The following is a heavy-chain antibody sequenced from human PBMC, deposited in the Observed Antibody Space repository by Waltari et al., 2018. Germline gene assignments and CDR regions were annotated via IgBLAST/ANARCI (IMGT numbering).Heavy chain of an antibody. D-gene: IGHD2-15*01. Sequence: QVQLVQSGAEVKKPGSSVKVSCKASGGTFSSYAISWVRQAPGQGLEWMGGIIPSFGTANYAQKFQGRVTITADEATSTAYRELSSLRSEDTAVYYCARGVVAATPFWDYWGQGTLVTVSS. V-gene: IGHV1-69*13. CDR3: ARGVVAATPFWDY. CDR1: GGTFSSYA. J-gene: IGHJ4*02. CDR2: IIPSFGTA.